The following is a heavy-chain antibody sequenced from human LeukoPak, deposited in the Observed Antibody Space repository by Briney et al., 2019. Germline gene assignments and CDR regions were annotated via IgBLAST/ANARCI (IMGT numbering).Heavy chain of an antibody. CDR3: ARDLSYYGMDV. CDR1: GFTFSSYG. J-gene: IGHJ6*02. D-gene: IGHD2/OR15-2a*01. Sequence: GGSLRLSCSASGFTFSSYGMHWVRQAPGKGLEYVSAISSNGGSTYYADSVKGRFTISRDNSKNTLYLQMNSLRAEDTAVYYCARDLSYYGMDVWGQGTTVTVSS. V-gene: IGHV3-64*04. CDR2: ISSNGGST.